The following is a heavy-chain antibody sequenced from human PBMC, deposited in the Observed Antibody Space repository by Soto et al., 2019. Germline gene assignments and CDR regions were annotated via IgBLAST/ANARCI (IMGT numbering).Heavy chain of an antibody. V-gene: IGHV1-8*01. CDR1: GYTFTSYD. CDR3: TLRGVIIKRDYYYYGMDV. J-gene: IGHJ6*02. Sequence: QVQLVQSGAEVKKPGASVKVSCKASGYTFTSYDINWVRQATGQGREWMGWMNPNSGNTGYAQKFQGRITMTRNTSISTAYMELSSLRSEDTAVYYCTLRGVIIKRDYYYYGMDVWGQGTTVTVSS. CDR2: MNPNSGNT. D-gene: IGHD3-10*01.